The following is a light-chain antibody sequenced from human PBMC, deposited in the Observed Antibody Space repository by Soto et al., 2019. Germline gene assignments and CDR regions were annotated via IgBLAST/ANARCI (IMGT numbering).Light chain of an antibody. J-gene: IGLJ1*01. V-gene: IGLV1-40*01. CDR1: SSNIGAVYD. Sequence: QSVLTQPPSVSGAPGERVTISFTGSSSNIGAVYDVHGYQQLPGTAPKLLIYGNSNPPSGVPDRFSGSNSGTSASLAITGLQAEYEADYYCQSYDSSLSGYVFGTGTKLTVL. CDR3: QSYDSSLSGYV. CDR2: GNS.